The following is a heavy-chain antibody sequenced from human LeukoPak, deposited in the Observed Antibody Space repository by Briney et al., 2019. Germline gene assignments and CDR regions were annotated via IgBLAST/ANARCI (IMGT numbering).Heavy chain of an antibody. CDR2: IKSKAHGGTT. V-gene: IGHV3-15*01. Sequence: GGSLRLSCAASGFTFSNAWMSWVRQAPGKGLEWIGRIKSKAHGGTTGYAAPVKGRFTISRDDSKNTLYLQMNSLKTEDTAVYYCTTSTLFSGSYPDDYWGQGTLVTVSS. J-gene: IGHJ4*02. CDR3: TTSTLFSGSYPDDY. CDR1: GFTFSNAW. D-gene: IGHD1-26*01.